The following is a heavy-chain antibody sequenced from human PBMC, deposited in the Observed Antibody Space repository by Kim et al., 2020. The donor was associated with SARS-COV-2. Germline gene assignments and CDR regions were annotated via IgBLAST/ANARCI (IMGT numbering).Heavy chain of an antibody. CDR1: GYTFTSYA. CDR2: INTNTGNP. CDR3: VRDRYNWNHEYYYYGMDV. D-gene: IGHD1-20*01. Sequence: ASVKVSCKASGYTFTSYAMNWVRQAPGQGLEWMGWINTNTGNPTYAQGFTGRFVFSLDTSVSTAYLQISSLKAEDTAVYYCVRDRYNWNHEYYYYGMDVWGQGTTVTVSS. V-gene: IGHV7-4-1*02. J-gene: IGHJ6*02.